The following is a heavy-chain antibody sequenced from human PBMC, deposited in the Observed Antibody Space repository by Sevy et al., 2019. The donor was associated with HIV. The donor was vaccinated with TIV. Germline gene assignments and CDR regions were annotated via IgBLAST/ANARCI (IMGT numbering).Heavy chain of an antibody. J-gene: IGHJ4*02. V-gene: IGHV4-59*08. D-gene: IGHD2-2*02. CDR1: GDSINTYY. CDR2: VSHSGNT. CDR3: ARLRWDLVVVPGATPGCYFDS. Sequence: SETLSLTCTVSGDSINTYYWSWIRQPPGKGLEWIGYVSHSGNTNYNPSLKSRVSMSGDTSTNRFSRKVKSVTAADTAVYYWARLRWDLVVVPGATPGCYFDSWGQGTLVTVSS.